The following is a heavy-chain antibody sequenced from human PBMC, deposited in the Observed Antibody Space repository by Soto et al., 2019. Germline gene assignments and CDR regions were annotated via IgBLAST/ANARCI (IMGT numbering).Heavy chain of an antibody. CDR2: ISVGSTTI. V-gene: IGHV3-23*01. J-gene: IGHJ4*02. CDR1: AFTFGTYA. D-gene: IGHD4-17*01. Sequence: EVQLSESGGGLVRPGGSLRLSCEGSAFTFGTYAMTWVRQAPGKGLEWLSAISVGSTTIKYADSVKGRFTISRDNSKNMLHLQMNSLRAEDTAIYYCAKDPNGDYIGAFDSWGQGTLVTVSS. CDR3: AKDPNGDYIGAFDS.